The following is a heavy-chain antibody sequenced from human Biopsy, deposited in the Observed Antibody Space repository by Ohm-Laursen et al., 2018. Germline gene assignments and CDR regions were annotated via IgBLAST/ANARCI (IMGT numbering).Heavy chain of an antibody. V-gene: IGHV3-48*03. CDR2: ISFTGTSS. J-gene: IGHJ4*02. CDR1: GFTFSAYE. CDR3: ARDLK. Sequence: SLRLSCAASGFTFSAYEMNWVRQAPGKGLEWASYISFTGTSSYYADSVKGRFTISRDNAKNSLYLQMNSLRAEDTGIYYCARDLKWGQGTLVTVSS.